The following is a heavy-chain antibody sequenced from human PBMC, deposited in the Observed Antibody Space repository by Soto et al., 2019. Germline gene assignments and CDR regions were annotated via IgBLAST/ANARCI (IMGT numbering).Heavy chain of an antibody. Sequence: SQTLSLTCAISGDSVSSNSAAWNWIRQSPSRGFEWLGRTYYRSKWYNDYAVSVKSRITINPDTSKNQFSLQLKSVTPEDTAVYYCARADNYDFWSGYYAGDYYYGMDVWGQGATVTVSS. CDR2: TYYRSKWYN. V-gene: IGHV6-1*01. CDR3: ARADNYDFWSGYYAGDYYYGMDV. J-gene: IGHJ6*02. CDR1: GDSVSSNSAA. D-gene: IGHD3-3*01.